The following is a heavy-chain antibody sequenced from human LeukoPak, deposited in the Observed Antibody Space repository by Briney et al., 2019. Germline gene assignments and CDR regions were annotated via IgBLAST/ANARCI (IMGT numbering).Heavy chain of an antibody. V-gene: IGHV4-59*01. CDR2: IYSSWST. CDR1: VRSLSRYY. CDR3: ARESRAYCSSTSCQTINYYYYYMDV. Sequence: SDPLSLTCTVSVRSLSRYYWSWIRQPPGKGLGWIGYIYSSWSTNYNPSLKSRVTITVDTSKNQFSLKLSSVTAADTAVYYCARESRAYCSSTSCQTINYYYYYMDVWGKGTTVTISS. J-gene: IGHJ6*03. D-gene: IGHD2-2*01.